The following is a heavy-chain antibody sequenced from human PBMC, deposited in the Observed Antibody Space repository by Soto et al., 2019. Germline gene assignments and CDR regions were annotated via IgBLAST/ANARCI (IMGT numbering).Heavy chain of an antibody. CDR2: ISYDGSNK. Sequence: ESGGGVVQPGRSLRLSCAASGFTFSSYGMHWVRQAPGKGLEWVAVISYDGSNKYYADSVKGRFTISRDNSKNTLYLQMNSLRAEDTAVYYCAKDYGDSRAFDIWGQGTMVTVSS. J-gene: IGHJ3*02. V-gene: IGHV3-30*18. CDR1: GFTFSSYG. D-gene: IGHD4-17*01. CDR3: AKDYGDSRAFDI.